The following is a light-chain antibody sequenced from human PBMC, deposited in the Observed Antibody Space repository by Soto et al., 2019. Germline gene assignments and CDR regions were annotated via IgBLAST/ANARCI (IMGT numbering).Light chain of an antibody. CDR1: QSISSY. Sequence: DIQMTQSPSSLSASVGDRVTITCRASQSISSYLNWYQQTPGKAPKLLIYAASSLQSGVPSRFSGSGSGTDFTLTMSSLQPEDFATYYCQQSYSTPPWTFGQGTKVEIK. CDR3: QQSYSTPPWT. J-gene: IGKJ1*01. V-gene: IGKV1-39*01. CDR2: AAS.